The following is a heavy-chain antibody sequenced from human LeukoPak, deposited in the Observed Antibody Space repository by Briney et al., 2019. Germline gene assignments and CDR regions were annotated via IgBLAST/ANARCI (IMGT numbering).Heavy chain of an antibody. D-gene: IGHD4-11*01. V-gene: IGHV4-4*07. CDR2: IYISGTP. CDR1: GDSISTYY. CDR3: AREKMTTTTTIDY. Sequence: SDTLSLTCSVSGDSISTYYWTWIRQPAGKGLEWIGRIYISGTPNYNPSLRGRVTMSIDTSMNQFSLKLTSVTAADTAVYYCAREKMTTTTTIDYWGQGTLVTVSS. J-gene: IGHJ4*02.